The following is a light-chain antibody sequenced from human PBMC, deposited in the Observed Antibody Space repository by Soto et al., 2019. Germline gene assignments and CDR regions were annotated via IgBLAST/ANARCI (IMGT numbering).Light chain of an antibody. Sequence: QSALTQPASVSGSPGQSITISCTGTSSDVGGYNYVSWYQQHPGKAPKLMISDVSDRPSGVSNRFSGSKSGNTASLTISGLQAEDEADYYCSSYSNSDTPYVFGTGTKVTVL. J-gene: IGLJ1*01. CDR2: DVS. CDR1: SSDVGGYNY. CDR3: SSYSNSDTPYV. V-gene: IGLV2-14*03.